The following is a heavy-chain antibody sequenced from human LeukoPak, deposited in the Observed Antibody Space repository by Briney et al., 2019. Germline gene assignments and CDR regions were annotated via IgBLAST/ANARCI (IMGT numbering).Heavy chain of an antibody. D-gene: IGHD3-10*01. CDR1: GYTFTSYD. Sequence: GASVKVSCKASGYTFTSYDINWVRQATGQGLEWMGWMNPNSGNTGYAQKFQGRVTMTRNTSISTAYMELSSLRSEDTAVYYCARIDYGSGSYYNSGWFDPWGQGTLVTVSS. CDR3: ARIDYGSGSYYNSGWFDP. V-gene: IGHV1-8*01. CDR2: MNPNSGNT. J-gene: IGHJ5*02.